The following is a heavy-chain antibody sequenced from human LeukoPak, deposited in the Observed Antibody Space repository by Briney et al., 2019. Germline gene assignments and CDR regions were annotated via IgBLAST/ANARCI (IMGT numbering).Heavy chain of an antibody. CDR1: GYTFTSYG. D-gene: IGHD4-17*01. V-gene: IGHV1-18*01. CDR2: ISAYNGNT. CDR3: AIGPHYGDYGHWFDP. Sequence: GASVKVSCKASGYTFTSYGISWVRQAPGQGLEWMGWISAYNGNTNYAQKLQGRVTMTTDTSTSTAYMELRSLRSDDTAVYYCAIGPHYGDYGHWFDPWGQGTLVTVSS. J-gene: IGHJ5*02.